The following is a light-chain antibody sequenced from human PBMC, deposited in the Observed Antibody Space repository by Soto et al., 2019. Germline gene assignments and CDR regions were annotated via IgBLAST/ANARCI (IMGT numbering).Light chain of an antibody. Sequence: DIQMTQSPSSVSASVGDTVTITCRASQDINVYLNWYQQKPGEVPKLLIYSASSLHSGVPSRFTGSGSETDFTLTISRLEPEDFAVYYCQLYGDSPMYTFGLGTKLEIK. CDR2: SAS. V-gene: IGKV1-39*02. J-gene: IGKJ2*01. CDR1: QDINVY. CDR3: QLYGDSPMYT.